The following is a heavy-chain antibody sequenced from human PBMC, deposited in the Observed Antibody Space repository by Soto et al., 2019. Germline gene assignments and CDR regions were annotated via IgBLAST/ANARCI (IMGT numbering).Heavy chain of an antibody. V-gene: IGHV1-46*01. Sequence: ASVKVSYKASGYTFTSYYMHWVRQAPGQGLERMGIINPSGGSTSYPQKFQGRVTMTRDTSTSTVYMELSSLRSEDTAVYYCARPLYGSGSYSGYYYGMDVWGQGTTVTVSS. CDR2: INPSGGST. J-gene: IGHJ6*02. CDR1: GYTFTSYY. D-gene: IGHD3-10*01. CDR3: ARPLYGSGSYSGYYYGMDV.